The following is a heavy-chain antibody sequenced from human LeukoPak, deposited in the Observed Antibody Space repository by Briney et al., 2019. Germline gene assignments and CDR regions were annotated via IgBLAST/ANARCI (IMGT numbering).Heavy chain of an antibody. CDR3: AKILSGTYSFDL. J-gene: IGHJ4*02. D-gene: IGHD1-26*01. CDR1: GSTFSTYP. Sequence: GESLRLSCTASGSTFSTYPMTWVRQAPGQGLEWVSAISGNSVTIYYADSVKGRFTISRDNSKNTLYLQMYSLRAEDTAVYCCAKILSGTYSFDLWGQGTLVTVSS. V-gene: IGHV3-23*01. CDR2: ISGNSVTI.